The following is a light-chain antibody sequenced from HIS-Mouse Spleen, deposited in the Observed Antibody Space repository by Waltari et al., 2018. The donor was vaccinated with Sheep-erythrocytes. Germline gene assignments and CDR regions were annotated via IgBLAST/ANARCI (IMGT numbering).Light chain of an antibody. J-gene: IGLJ1*01. CDR3: CSYAGSYNHV. V-gene: IGLV2-11*01. CDR1: SSDVGGYNY. CDR2: DVS. Sequence: QSALTQPRSVSGSPGQSVTISCTGTSSDVGGYNYVPWYQQHPGQAPKLMIYDVSKRPSGVPGRVSGSKSGKTASLTMSGLQAEDEADYYCCSYAGSYNHVFATGTKVTVL.